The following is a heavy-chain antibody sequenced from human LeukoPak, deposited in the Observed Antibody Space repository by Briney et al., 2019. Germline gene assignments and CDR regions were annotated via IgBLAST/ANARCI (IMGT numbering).Heavy chain of an antibody. CDR1: GGSISSSSYY. D-gene: IGHD4-11*01. CDR2: IYYSGTT. CDR3: ARLSTVTTSFDY. Sequence: SETLSLTCTVSGGSISSSSYYWGWIRQPPGKGLEWIGSIYYSGTTYYNPSLKSRVSMSVDTSKNQFSLKLSSVTAADTAVYYCARLSTVTTSFDYWGQGTLVTVSS. J-gene: IGHJ4*02. V-gene: IGHV4-39*07.